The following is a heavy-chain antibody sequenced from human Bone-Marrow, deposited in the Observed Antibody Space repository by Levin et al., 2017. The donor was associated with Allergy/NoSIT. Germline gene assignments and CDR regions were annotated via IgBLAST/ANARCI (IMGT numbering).Heavy chain of an antibody. CDR3: ARDLVKAPPGCDTPSSYYYYGMDV. CDR1: EFTFSSYY. V-gene: IGHV3-11*05. D-gene: IGHD2-21*01. CDR2: ISSASTYT. J-gene: IGHJ6*02. Sequence: PGGSLRLSCEASEFTFSSYYMSWIRQAPGKGLEWISYISSASTYTNYADSVKGRFTISRDNGKNSLYLQMNSLRVEDTAVYYCARDLVKAPPGCDTPSSYYYYGMDVWGQGTTVTVSS.